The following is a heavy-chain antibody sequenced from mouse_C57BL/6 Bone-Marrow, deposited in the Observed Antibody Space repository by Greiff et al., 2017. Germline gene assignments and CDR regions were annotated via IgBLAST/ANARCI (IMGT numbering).Heavy chain of an antibody. CDR1: GYTFTSYW. CDR2: IHPNSGST. Sequence: QVQLQQPGAELVKPGASVKLSCKASGYTFTSYWMHWVKQRPGQGLEWIGMIHPNSGSTNYNEKFKSKATLTVDKSSSTAYMQLSSLTSEDSAVYYCARYTAYYVSSYWYFDVWGTGTTVTVSS. V-gene: IGHV1-64*01. J-gene: IGHJ1*03. D-gene: IGHD1-1*01. CDR3: ARYTAYYVSSYWYFDV.